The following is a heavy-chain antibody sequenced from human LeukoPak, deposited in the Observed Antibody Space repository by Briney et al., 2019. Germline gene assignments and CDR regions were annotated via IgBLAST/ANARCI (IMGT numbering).Heavy chain of an antibody. J-gene: IGHJ3*02. D-gene: IGHD3-22*01. CDR2: IRYDGSNK. CDR3: AKEGYYYDSSGYYYLWDDAFDI. CDR1: GFTFSSYG. Sequence: GGSLRLSCVASGFTFSSYGMHWVRQAPGKGLEWVAFIRYDGSNKYYADSVKGRFTISRDNSKNTLYLQMNSMRAEDTAVYYCAKEGYYYDSSGYYYLWDDAFDIWGQGTMVTVSS. V-gene: IGHV3-30*02.